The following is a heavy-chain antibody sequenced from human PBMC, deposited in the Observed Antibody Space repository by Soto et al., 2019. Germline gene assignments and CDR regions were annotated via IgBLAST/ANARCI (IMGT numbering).Heavy chain of an antibody. J-gene: IGHJ4*02. V-gene: IGHV3-33*01. D-gene: IGHD6-13*01. Sequence: PGGSLRLSCAASGFTFSSYGMHWVRQAPGKGLEWVAVIWYDGSNKYYADSVKGRFTISRDNSKNTLYLQMNSLRAEDTAVYYCARDGRFGPSSWRHNGPIFDYWGQGTLVTVSS. CDR2: IWYDGSNK. CDR1: GFTFSSYG. CDR3: ARDGRFGPSSWRHNGPIFDY.